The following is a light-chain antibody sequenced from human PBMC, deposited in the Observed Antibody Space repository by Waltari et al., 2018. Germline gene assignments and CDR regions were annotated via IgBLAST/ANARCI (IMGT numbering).Light chain of an antibody. CDR1: SSDVGGHNY. Sequence: QSALTQPASVSGSPGQSITISCTGTSSDVGGHNYVSWYQLHPYKAPKLIISEVTYRPSGVSNRFSGSKSGNTASLTLSGLQAEDEADYYCSSYTTGSTYVIFGGGTKLTVL. V-gene: IGLV2-14*01. CDR2: EVT. CDR3: SSYTTGSTYVI. J-gene: IGLJ2*01.